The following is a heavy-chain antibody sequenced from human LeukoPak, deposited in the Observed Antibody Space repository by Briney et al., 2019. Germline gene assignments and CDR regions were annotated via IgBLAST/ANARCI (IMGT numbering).Heavy chain of an antibody. V-gene: IGHV4-59*08. D-gene: IGHD3-10*01. Sequence: PSETLSLTCTVSGGSVSSYYWSWIRQPPGKGLEWIGYIYYSGSTNYNPSLKSRVTISVDTSKNQFSLKLSSVTAADTAVYYCARSIPGSYYNRGMDVWGQGTTVTVSS. CDR3: ARSIPGSYYNRGMDV. J-gene: IGHJ6*02. CDR2: IYYSGST. CDR1: GGSVSSYY.